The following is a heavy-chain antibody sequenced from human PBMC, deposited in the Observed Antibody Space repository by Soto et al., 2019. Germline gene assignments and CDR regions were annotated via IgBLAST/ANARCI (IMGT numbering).Heavy chain of an antibody. V-gene: IGHV3-7*02. CDR3: LLRYFEWLSYGMEV. J-gene: IGHJ6*02. CDR2: IKQDGSEK. D-gene: IGHD3-9*01. Sequence: GGSLRLSCAASGFTFSSYLMIWVRQAPGKGLEWVDNIKQDGSEKWYVDYVKGRVTISRDKAKKSLYLKMNSLRAEDKAVYYCLLRYFEWLSYGMEVWGQGTTVTSP. CDR1: GFTFSSYL.